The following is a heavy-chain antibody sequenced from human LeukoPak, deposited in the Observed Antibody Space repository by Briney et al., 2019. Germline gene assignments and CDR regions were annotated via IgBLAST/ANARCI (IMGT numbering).Heavy chain of an antibody. D-gene: IGHD6-13*01. CDR1: GGSFSGYY. J-gene: IGHJ5*02. V-gene: IGHV4-34*01. CDR2: INHSGST. Sequence: SETLSLTCAVYGGSFSGYYWSWIRQPPVKGLEWIGEINHSGSTNYNPSLKSRVTISVDTSKNQFSLKLSSVTAADTAVYYCARHGHLSWVYSSSWYDLWFDPWGQGTLVTVSS. CDR3: ARHGHLSWVYSSSWYDLWFDP.